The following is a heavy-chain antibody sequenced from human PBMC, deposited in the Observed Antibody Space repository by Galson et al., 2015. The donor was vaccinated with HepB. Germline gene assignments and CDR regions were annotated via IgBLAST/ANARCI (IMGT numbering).Heavy chain of an antibody. V-gene: IGHV3-23*01. J-gene: IGHJ4*02. D-gene: IGHD1-26*01. Sequence: SLRLSCAASTFIFSTYSMNWVRQAPGKGLEWVSSISGSGGSTYYADSVKGRFAISRDNSKNTLYLQMNSLRAEDTAVYYCAKGPRNIVGGTSDYYFDYWGQGTLVTVPS. CDR2: ISGSGGST. CDR1: TFIFSTYS. CDR3: AKGPRNIVGGTSDYYFDY.